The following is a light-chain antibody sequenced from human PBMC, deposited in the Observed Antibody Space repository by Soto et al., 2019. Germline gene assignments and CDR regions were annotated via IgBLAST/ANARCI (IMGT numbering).Light chain of an antibody. CDR1: QSVSSPY. J-gene: IGKJ1*01. Sequence: IVLTQSPGTLSLSPGERATLSCRASQSVSSPYLAWYQQKPGQAPRLLIFGASSRPTGIPDRFSDSGSGTDFTLTISRLEPEDFAVYYCQHYATSPGSFGQGTKVEIK. V-gene: IGKV3-20*01. CDR3: QHYATSPGS. CDR2: GAS.